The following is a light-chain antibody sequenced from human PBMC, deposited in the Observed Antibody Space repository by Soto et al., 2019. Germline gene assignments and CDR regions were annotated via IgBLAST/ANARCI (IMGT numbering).Light chain of an antibody. J-gene: IGLJ1*01. CDR1: SSDVGGYNY. CDR3: SSDAGSSNV. V-gene: IGLV2-8*01. CDR2: EVN. Sequence: QSALTQPPSASGSPGQSVAISCTGTSSDVGGYNYVSWYQQHPGKAPQLMIYEVNKRPSGDPDRFSGYKSGNTASLTVSGPQAEDDSDYYCSSDAGSSNVFGTGTKVTVL.